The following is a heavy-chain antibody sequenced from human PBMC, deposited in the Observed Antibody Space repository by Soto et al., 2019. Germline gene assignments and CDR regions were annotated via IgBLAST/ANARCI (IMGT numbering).Heavy chain of an antibody. CDR3: AKEYCASTSCNFDH. Sequence: TGGSLRLSCAASGFTFSNYAMSWVRQAPGKGLEWVSAISGSGASTYYADSVKGRFTISRDNSKNTLYLQMNSLRAEDTAVYYCAKEYCASTSCNFDHWGQGTLVTVSS. D-gene: IGHD2-2*01. J-gene: IGHJ4*02. V-gene: IGHV3-23*01. CDR2: ISGSGAST. CDR1: GFTFSNYA.